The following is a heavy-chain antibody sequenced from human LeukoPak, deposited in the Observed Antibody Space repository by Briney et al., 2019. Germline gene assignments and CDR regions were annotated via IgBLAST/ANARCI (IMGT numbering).Heavy chain of an antibody. J-gene: IGHJ2*01. CDR1: GGSISSGSYY. V-gene: IGHV4-61*02. Sequence: SETLSLTCTVSGGSISSGSYYWSWIRQPAGKGLEWIGRIYTSGSTNYNPSLKSRVTISVDTSKNQFSLKLSSVTAADTAVYYCARDPGEGNFDLWGRGTLVTVSS. CDR2: IYTSGST. D-gene: IGHD7-27*01. CDR3: ARDPGEGNFDL.